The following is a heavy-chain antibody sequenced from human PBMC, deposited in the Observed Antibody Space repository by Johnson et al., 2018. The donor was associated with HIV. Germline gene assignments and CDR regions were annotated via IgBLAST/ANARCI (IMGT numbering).Heavy chain of an antibody. V-gene: IGHV3-49*04. CDR2: IRSKAYGGTT. CDR3: ARRRRDGEVFGS. J-gene: IGHJ3*02. CDR1: GFTFGDYA. Sequence: VQLVESGGGLVQPGRSLRLSCTPSGFTFGDYAMSWVRQAPGKGLEWVGFIRSKAYGGTTEYAASVIGRFTFSRDDSKTIAYLQMNSLRAEDTAVYYCARRRRDGEVFGSWGQGTMVTVSS. D-gene: IGHD5-24*01.